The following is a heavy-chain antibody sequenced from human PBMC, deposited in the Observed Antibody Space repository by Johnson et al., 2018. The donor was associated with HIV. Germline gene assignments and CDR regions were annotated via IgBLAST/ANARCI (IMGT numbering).Heavy chain of an antibody. V-gene: IGHV3-30*04. D-gene: IGHD3-22*01. CDR1: GFTVSSYA. J-gene: IGHJ3*02. Sequence: QVQLVESGGGLIQPGGSLRLSCAASGFTVSSYAMHWVRQAPGKGLEWVAVISYDGSNKYYADSVKGRFTISRDNSKNTLYLQMNSLRAEDTAVYYCARDRSTPQPYYYDSSGYRGYSAFDIWGQGTMVTVSS. CDR3: ARDRSTPQPYYYDSSGYRGYSAFDI. CDR2: ISYDGSNK.